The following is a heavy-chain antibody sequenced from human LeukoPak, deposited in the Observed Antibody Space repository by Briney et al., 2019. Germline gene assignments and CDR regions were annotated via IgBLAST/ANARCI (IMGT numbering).Heavy chain of an antibody. CDR2: ISSSSSYI. CDR3: ARDTAQQLVPDYYYMDV. J-gene: IGHJ6*03. D-gene: IGHD6-13*01. CDR1: GFTFTSYS. Sequence: PGGSLRLSCAASGFTFTSYSMNWVRQAPGKGLEWVSSISSSSSYIYYADSVKGRFTISRDSAKNSLYLQMNSLRAEDTAVYYCARDTAQQLVPDYYYMDVWGKGTTVTVSS. V-gene: IGHV3-21*01.